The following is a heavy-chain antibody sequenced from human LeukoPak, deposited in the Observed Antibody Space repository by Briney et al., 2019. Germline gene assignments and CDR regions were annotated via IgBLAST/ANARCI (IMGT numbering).Heavy chain of an antibody. CDR1: GFTFSRYW. D-gene: IGHD3-3*01. Sequence: GESLRLSCAASGFTFSRYWMSWVRQAPGKGLEWVANIKEDGSEKYYVESVKGRFSISRDNAKNSLYLQMDSLRAEDTAVYYCARARSGYYYDYWGQGTLVTVSS. V-gene: IGHV3-7*01. CDR2: IKEDGSEK. J-gene: IGHJ4*02. CDR3: ARARSGYYYDY.